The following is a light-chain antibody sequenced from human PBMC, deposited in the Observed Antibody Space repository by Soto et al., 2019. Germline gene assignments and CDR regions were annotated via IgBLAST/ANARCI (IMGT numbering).Light chain of an antibody. CDR1: QNIDNH. Sequence: DIQLTQSPSSLSASLGDSVSISCRASQNIDNHLHWYRQKSGKAPEVLIYAASTLRDGVSSRFSGSGYGTEFTLTINYLQPEDFATYYCQQSSSSPPITVGQGTRLDI. J-gene: IGKJ5*01. CDR2: AAS. CDR3: QQSSSSPPIT. V-gene: IGKV1-39*01.